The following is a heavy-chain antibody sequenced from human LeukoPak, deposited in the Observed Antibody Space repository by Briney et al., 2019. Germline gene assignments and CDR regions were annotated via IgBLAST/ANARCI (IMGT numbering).Heavy chain of an antibody. CDR2: INPSGGST. CDR3: ARSMVRVPGDP. V-gene: IGHV1-46*03. D-gene: IGHD3-10*01. J-gene: IGHJ5*02. Sequence: ASVKVSCKASGYTFTSYYMDWVRQAPGQGLEWMGIINPSGGSTSYAQKFQGRVTMTRDTSTSTVYMELSILRSEDTAVYYCARSMVRVPGDPWGQGTLVTVSS. CDR1: GYTFTSYY.